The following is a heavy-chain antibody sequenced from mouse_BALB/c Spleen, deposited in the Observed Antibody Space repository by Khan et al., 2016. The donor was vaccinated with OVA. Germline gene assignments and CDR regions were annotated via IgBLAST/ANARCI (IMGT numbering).Heavy chain of an antibody. CDR2: INPSNGRT. Sequence: QVQLQQPGAELVKPGASVKLSCKASGYTFTSYWMHWVKQRPGQGLEWIGEINPSNGRTNYNEKFKSKATLTVDKSSSTAYMQLSSPTSEDSAVDYCARVITRDYWGQGTTLTGSS. J-gene: IGHJ2*01. CDR3: ARVITRDY. V-gene: IGHV1S81*02. D-gene: IGHD6-1*01. CDR1: GYTFTSYW.